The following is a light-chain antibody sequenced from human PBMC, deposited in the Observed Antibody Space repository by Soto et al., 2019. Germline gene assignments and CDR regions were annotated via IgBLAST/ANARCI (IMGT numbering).Light chain of an antibody. CDR1: SSDIGDYNY. Sequence: QSALTQPASESGSPGQSITISCTGTSSDIGDYNYVSWYQQHPGKAPQVMIYDVTKRPSGVSNRFSGSKSGNTASLTISGLQAEDEADYYCSSYTTGSTLFVFGTGTKLTVL. J-gene: IGLJ1*01. CDR3: SSYTTGSTLFV. CDR2: DVT. V-gene: IGLV2-14*03.